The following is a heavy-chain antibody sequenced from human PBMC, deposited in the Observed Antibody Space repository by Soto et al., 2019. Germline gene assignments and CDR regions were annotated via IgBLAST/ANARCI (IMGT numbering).Heavy chain of an antibody. J-gene: IGHJ6*02. CDR1: GFTVSSNY. CDR2: IYSDGTT. CDR3: ARMGGFCSSTSCLYGMDV. V-gene: IGHV3-53*01. D-gene: IGHD2-2*01. Sequence: GGSLRLSCAASGFTVSSNYMTWVRQAPGKGLEWVSVIYSDGTTYYADSVKGRFTISRDNSKNTLYLQMNSLRAEDTAVYYCARMGGFCSSTSCLYGMDVWGQGTTVTVSS.